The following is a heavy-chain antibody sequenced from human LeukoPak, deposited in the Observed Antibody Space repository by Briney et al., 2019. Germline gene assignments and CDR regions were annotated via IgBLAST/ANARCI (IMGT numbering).Heavy chain of an antibody. CDR1: GFTFSDFY. D-gene: IGHD1-26*01. V-gene: IGHV3-11*01. Sequence: QSGGSLRLSCAASGFTFSDFYMSWIRQAPGNGLEWLSYTSSSGSTIYYADSVKGRFTTSRDNAKNSVYLQMNSLRAEDTAVYYCAGRAMWELPPSYWGQGTLVTVSS. CDR3: AGRAMWELPPSY. CDR2: TSSSGSTI. J-gene: IGHJ4*02.